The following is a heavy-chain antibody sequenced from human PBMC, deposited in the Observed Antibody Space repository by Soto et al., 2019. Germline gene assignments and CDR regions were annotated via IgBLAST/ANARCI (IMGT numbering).Heavy chain of an antibody. J-gene: IGHJ6*02. CDR2: IIPIFGTA. D-gene: IGHD6-13*01. Sequence: ASVKVSCKASGGTFSSYAISWVRQAPGQGLEWMGGIIPIFGTANYAQKFQGRVTITADESTSTAYMELSSLRSEDTAVYYCARASQHDYYYYYGMDVWGQGTTGTVSS. V-gene: IGHV1-69*13. CDR1: GGTFSSYA. CDR3: ARASQHDYYYYYGMDV.